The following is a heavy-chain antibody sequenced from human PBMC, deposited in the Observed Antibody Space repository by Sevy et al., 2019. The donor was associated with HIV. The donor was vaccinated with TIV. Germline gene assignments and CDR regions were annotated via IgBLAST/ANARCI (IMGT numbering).Heavy chain of an antibody. D-gene: IGHD2-21*02. Sequence: ASVKVSCKASGYTFTGYYLHWVRQAPGQGLEWMGWINPNSGGTNYAPKFQGRVTMTRDTSISTASMELSRLRSDDTAVYYCTRSAAEAKNFYCGGDCYSDYWGQGTLVTVSP. CDR3: TRSAAEAKNFYCGGDCYSDY. CDR2: INPNSGGT. J-gene: IGHJ4*02. V-gene: IGHV1-2*02. CDR1: GYTFTGYY.